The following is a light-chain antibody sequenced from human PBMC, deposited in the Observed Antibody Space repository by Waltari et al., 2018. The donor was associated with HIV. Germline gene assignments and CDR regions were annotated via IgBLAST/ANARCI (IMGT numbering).Light chain of an antibody. V-gene: IGLV2-11*01. J-gene: IGLJ1*01. Sequence: QSALTQPRSVSGSPGQSITISCTGTSNDIGSYDYVSWYQQHPGKAPKLIIYDVTNRPSGVPDRVSGSKSGNTASLIISGLQAEDEADYYCCSCAYRESQYVFGGGTKVTVL. CDR1: SNDIGSYDY. CDR3: CSCAYRESQYV. CDR2: DVT.